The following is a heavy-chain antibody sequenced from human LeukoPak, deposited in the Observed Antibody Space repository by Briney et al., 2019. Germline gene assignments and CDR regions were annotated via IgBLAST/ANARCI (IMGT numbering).Heavy chain of an antibody. CDR1: GGSFSGYY. J-gene: IGHJ5*02. CDR3: ARSGGYYYGSGSYRNWFDP. Sequence: SETLSLTCAVYGGSFSGYYWSWIRQPPGKGLEWIGEINHSGSTNYNPSLKSRVTISVDTSKNQFSLKLSSVTAADTAVYYCARSGGYYYGSGSYRNWFDPWGQGTLVTVSS. CDR2: INHSGST. V-gene: IGHV4-34*01. D-gene: IGHD3-10*01.